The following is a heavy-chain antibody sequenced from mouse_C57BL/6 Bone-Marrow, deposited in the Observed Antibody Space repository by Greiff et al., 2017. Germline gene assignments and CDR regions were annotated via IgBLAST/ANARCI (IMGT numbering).Heavy chain of an antibody. D-gene: IGHD2-1*01. J-gene: IGHJ2*01. V-gene: IGHV1-64*01. CDR1: GYTFTSYW. CDR2: IHPNSGST. Sequence: QVQLQQSGAELVKPGASVKLSCKASGYTFTSYWMHWVKQRPGQGLEWIGMIHPNSGSTNYNEKFKSKATLTVDKSSSTAYMQLSSLTSEDSVVYYCARRAPFYYGNSYYFDYWGQGTTLTVSS. CDR3: ARRAPFYYGNSYYFDY.